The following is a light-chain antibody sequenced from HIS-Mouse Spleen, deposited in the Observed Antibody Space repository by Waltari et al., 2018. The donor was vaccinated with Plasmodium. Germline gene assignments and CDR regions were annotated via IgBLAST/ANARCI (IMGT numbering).Light chain of an antibody. CDR3: CSYAGSSTFV. J-gene: IGLJ3*02. V-gene: IGLV2-23*03. CDR1: SSDVGSYNL. CDR2: EGS. Sequence: QSALTQPASVSGSPGPSITISCTGTSSDVGSYNLVSWYQQHPGKAPKLIIYEGSKRPSGVSNRFSGSKSGNTASLTISGLQAEDEADYYCCSYAGSSTFVFGGGTKLTVL.